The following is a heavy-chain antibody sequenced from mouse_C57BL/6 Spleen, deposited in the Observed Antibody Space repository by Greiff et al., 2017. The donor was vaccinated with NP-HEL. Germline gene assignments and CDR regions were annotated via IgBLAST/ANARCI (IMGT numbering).Heavy chain of an antibody. D-gene: IGHD3-2*02. CDR3: ARGLRLSWFAY. CDR2: INTSSGYT. Sequence: VQLHQSGAELAKPGASVKLSCKASGYTFTSYWMHWVKQRPGQGLAWIGYINTSSGYTKYNQKFKDKATLTADKASSTAYMQLSSLTYEDSAVYYCARGLRLSWFAYWGQGTLVTVSA. J-gene: IGHJ3*01. V-gene: IGHV1-7*01. CDR1: GYTFTSYW.